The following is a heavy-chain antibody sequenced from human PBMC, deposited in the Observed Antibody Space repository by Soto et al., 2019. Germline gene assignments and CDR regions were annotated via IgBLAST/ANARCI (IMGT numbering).Heavy chain of an antibody. CDR2: IWYDGSNK. J-gene: IGHJ4*02. Sequence: QVQLVESGGGVVQPGRSLRLSCAASGFTFSSYGMHWVRQAPGKGLEWVAVIWYDGSNKYYADSVKGRFTISRDNSKNTLYLQMNSLRAEDTAVYYCARAGARNTILDYWGQGTLVTVSS. D-gene: IGHD2-2*02. CDR1: GFTFSSYG. V-gene: IGHV3-33*01. CDR3: ARAGARNTILDY.